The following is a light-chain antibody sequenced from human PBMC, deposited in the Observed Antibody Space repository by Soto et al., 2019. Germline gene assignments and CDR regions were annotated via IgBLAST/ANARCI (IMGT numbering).Light chain of an antibody. J-gene: IGLJ1*01. Sequence: QPALAQPPSASGTPGQRVTISCSGSSSNIGSNTVNWYQQLPGTAPKLLIYSNNQRPSGVPDRFSGSKSGTSASLAISGLQSEDEADYYCAAWDDSLNGQGVFGTGTKVTVL. V-gene: IGLV1-44*01. CDR2: SNN. CDR3: AAWDDSLNGQGV. CDR1: SSNIGSNT.